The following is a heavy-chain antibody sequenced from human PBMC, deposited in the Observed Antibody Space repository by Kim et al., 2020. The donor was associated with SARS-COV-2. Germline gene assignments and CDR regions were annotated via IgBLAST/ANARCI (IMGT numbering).Heavy chain of an antibody. CDR3: AKDPGVDTAMVSWYFDL. Sequence: GGSLRLSCAASGFTFSSYGMHWVRQAPGKGLEWVAVISYDGSNKYYADSVKGRFIISRDNSKNTLYLQMNSLRAEDTAVYYCAKDPGVDTAMVSWYFDL. CDR1: GFTFSSYG. J-gene: IGHJ2*01. D-gene: IGHD5-18*01. V-gene: IGHV3-30*18. CDR2: ISYDGSNK.